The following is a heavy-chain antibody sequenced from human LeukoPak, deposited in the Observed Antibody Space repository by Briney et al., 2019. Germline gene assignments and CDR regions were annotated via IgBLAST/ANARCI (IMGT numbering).Heavy chain of an antibody. J-gene: IGHJ4*02. V-gene: IGHV1-2*06. D-gene: IGHD7-27*01. CDR3: ARDLSSTSNWEFDY. CDR1: GYTFTDYV. Sequence: ASVKVSCKASGYTFTDYVIHWVRQAPGQGPEWMGRMNVNSGVTMYAQTLQDRVTMTRDTSISTDYMELSRLPPDDTAVYYCARDLSSTSNWEFDYRGQRTLVTVSS. CDR2: MNVNSGVT.